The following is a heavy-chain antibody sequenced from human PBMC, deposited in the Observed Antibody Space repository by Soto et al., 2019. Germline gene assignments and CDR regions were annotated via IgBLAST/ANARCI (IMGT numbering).Heavy chain of an antibody. V-gene: IGHV1-46*01. CDR2: VNPSGGST. CDR3: AKKVNSGSGSQYFDY. CDR1: GYLFTAYS. D-gene: IGHD3-10*01. J-gene: IGHJ4*02. Sequence: GASVKVSCKASGYLFTAYSMHWVRLAPGQGLEWMGVVNPSGGSTKYAQNFQGRVTMTGDTSTTTIYMELSSLRSDDTAIYYCAKKVNSGSGSQYFDYWGQGTLVTVSS.